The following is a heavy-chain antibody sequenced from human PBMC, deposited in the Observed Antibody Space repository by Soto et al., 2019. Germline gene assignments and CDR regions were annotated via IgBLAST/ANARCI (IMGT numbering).Heavy chain of an antibody. J-gene: IGHJ4*02. D-gene: IGHD3-22*01. CDR3: ARDRFNSYYYDSSGYPPDY. CDR1: GYTFTSYG. V-gene: IGHV1-18*04. Sequence: ASVKVSCKASGYTFTSYGISWVRQAPGQGLEWMGWISAYNGNTNYAQKLQGRVTMTTDTSTSTAYIELRSLRSDDTAVYYCARDRFNSYYYDSSGYPPDYWGQGTLVTVSS. CDR2: ISAYNGNT.